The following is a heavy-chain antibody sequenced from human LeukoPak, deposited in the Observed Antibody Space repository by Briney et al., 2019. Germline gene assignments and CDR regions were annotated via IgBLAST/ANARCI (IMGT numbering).Heavy chain of an antibody. Sequence: KPSETLSLTCTASGGSISSYYWNWIRQSPGKGLEWIGYIYYSGSANYNPSLKSRATISLDTSKNQLSLKLGSVTAADTAVYYCARHPYGSGSSPDYWGQGALVIVSS. V-gene: IGHV4-59*08. J-gene: IGHJ4*02. D-gene: IGHD3-10*01. CDR3: ARHPYGSGSSPDY. CDR1: GGSISSYY. CDR2: IYYSGSA.